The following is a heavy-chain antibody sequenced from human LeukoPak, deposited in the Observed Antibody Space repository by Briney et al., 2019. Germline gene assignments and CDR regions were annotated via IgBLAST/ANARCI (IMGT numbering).Heavy chain of an antibody. CDR1: GGSIRSYF. CDR3: ARRPGGYSYGFPMYYFDY. Sequence: SETLSLTCTVSGGSIRSYFWSWIRQPPGKGLEWIGYVYYSGGTNYNPSLKSRVTISVDTSKEQFSLKLSSVTAADTAVYYCARRPGGYSYGFPMYYFDYWGQGTLVTVSS. V-gene: IGHV4-59*08. CDR2: VYYSGGT. J-gene: IGHJ4*02. D-gene: IGHD5-18*01.